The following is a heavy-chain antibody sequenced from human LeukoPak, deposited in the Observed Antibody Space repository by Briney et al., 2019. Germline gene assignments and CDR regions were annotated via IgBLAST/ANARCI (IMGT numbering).Heavy chain of an antibody. CDR2: IYTSGST. J-gene: IGHJ6*03. CDR1: GGSISSGSYY. Sequence: SETLSLTCTVSGGSISSGSYYWSWIRQPAGKGLEWIGRIYTSGSTNYNPSLKSRVTISVDTSENQFSLKLSSVTAADTAVYYCARVVVVVVPAGTYYYYYYYMDVWGKGTTVTVSS. V-gene: IGHV4-61*02. D-gene: IGHD2-2*01. CDR3: ARVVVVVVPAGTYYYYYYYMDV.